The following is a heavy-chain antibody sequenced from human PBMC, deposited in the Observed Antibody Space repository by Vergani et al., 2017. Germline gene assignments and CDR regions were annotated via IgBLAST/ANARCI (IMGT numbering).Heavy chain of an antibody. CDR3: AKSGRMGAAAAPDFDY. CDR1: GFTFSSYA. V-gene: IGHV3-23*01. D-gene: IGHD6-13*01. J-gene: IGHJ4*02. Sequence: EVQLLESGGGLVQPGGSLRLSCAASGFTFSSYAMSWVRQAPGKGLAWVSAISGSGGSTYYADSVKGRFTISRDNSKNTLYLQMNSLRAEDTAVYYCAKSGRMGAAAAPDFDYWGQGTLVTVSS. CDR2: ISGSGGST.